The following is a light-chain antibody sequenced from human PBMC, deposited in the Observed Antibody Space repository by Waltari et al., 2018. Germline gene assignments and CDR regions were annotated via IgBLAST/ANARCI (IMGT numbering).Light chain of an antibody. V-gene: IGKV1-39*01. CDR2: DAS. J-gene: IGKJ3*01. CDR3: QQSDSIPPQFT. CDR1: QSRDSY. Sequence: IKMSQSPSSLPAPVVHRITLPSRASQSRDSYLNGCQQKTGRAPKLLIYDASTLQSRVPSRISSSGSGTDYTLTISSLQPEDVATYYYQQSDSIPPQFTFGPGTKVDIK.